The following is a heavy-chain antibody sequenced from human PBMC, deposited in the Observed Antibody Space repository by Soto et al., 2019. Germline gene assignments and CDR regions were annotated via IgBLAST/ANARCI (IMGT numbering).Heavy chain of an antibody. CDR3: ARQEVLRYFDWSNWFDP. Sequence: SETLSLTCTVSGGSISSSSYYWGWIRQPPGKGLEWIGSIYYSGSTYYNPSLKSRVTISVDTSKNQFSLKLSSVTAADTAVYYCARQEVLRYFDWSNWFDPWGQGTLVTVSS. D-gene: IGHD3-9*01. CDR1: GGSISSSSYY. CDR2: IYYSGST. J-gene: IGHJ5*02. V-gene: IGHV4-39*01.